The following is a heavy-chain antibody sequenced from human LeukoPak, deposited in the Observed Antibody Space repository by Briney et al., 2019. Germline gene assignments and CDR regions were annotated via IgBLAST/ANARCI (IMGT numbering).Heavy chain of an antibody. Sequence: GGSLRLSCAASEFTFSSYAMSWVRQAPGKGLEWVAVISYDGSNKYYADSVKGRFTISRDNSKNTLYLQMNSLRAEDTAVYYCAKVLGYSSGWTPPYYYYGMDVWGQGTTVTVSS. CDR3: AKVLGYSSGWTPPYYYYGMDV. V-gene: IGHV3-30*18. CDR1: EFTFSSYA. D-gene: IGHD6-19*01. CDR2: ISYDGSNK. J-gene: IGHJ6*02.